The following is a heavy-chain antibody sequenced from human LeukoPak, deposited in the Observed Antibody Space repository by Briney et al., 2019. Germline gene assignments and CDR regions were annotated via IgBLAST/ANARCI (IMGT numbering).Heavy chain of an antibody. D-gene: IGHD3-16*01. V-gene: IGHV1-2*02. CDR3: ARKSAGFMTA. J-gene: IGHJ5*02. CDR2: IKPSSGDT. CDR1: GYTFTGDQ. Sequence: ASVKVSCKASGYTFTGDQIYWLRQAPGQGLEWVGWIKPSSGDTLYEQKFQGRVTMTRDKSISSAYMELSSLRSDDTAVYYCARKSAGFMTAWGQGTLVTVSS.